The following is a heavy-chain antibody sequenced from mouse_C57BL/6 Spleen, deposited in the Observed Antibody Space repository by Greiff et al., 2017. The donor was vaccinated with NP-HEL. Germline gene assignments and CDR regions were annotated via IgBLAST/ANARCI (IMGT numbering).Heavy chain of an antibody. D-gene: IGHD2-1*01. Sequence: QVQLKESGAELVRPGTSVKVSCKASGYAFTNYLIEWVKQRPGQGLEWIGVINPGSGGTNYNEKFKGKATLTADKSSSTAYMQLSSLTSEDSAVYFCARSLYGNYVDYWGQGTTLTVSS. J-gene: IGHJ2*01. V-gene: IGHV1-54*01. CDR2: INPGSGGT. CDR1: GYAFTNYL. CDR3: ARSLYGNYVDY.